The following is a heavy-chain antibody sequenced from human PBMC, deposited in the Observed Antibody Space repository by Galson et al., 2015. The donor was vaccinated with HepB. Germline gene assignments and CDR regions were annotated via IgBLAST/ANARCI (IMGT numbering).Heavy chain of an antibody. CDR1: GFSLSTSGVG. V-gene: IGHV2-5*02. CDR2: IYWDDDK. J-gene: IGHJ4*02. D-gene: IGHD6-13*01. Sequence: PALVKPTQTLTLTCTFSGFSLSTSGVGVGWIRQPPGKALEWLALIYWDDDKRYSPSLKSRLTITKDTSKNQVVLTMTNMDPVDTATYYRAHTSAAGNFDYWGQGTLVTVSS. CDR3: AHTSAAGNFDY.